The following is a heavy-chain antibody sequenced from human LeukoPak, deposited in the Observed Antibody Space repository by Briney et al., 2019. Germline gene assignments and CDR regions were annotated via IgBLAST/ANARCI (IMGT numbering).Heavy chain of an antibody. CDR2: CGTDGDT. D-gene: IGHD6-13*01. Sequence: GGSLRLSCAASGFTFSTSALNWARQAPGKGLEWVSACGTDGDTYYADSVKGRFTISRDNSRHTLYLQMTGLRAEDTAVYYCAKKTPGTYPFDSWGQGTLVSVSP. V-gene: IGHV3-23*01. CDR3: AKKTPGTYPFDS. J-gene: IGHJ4*02. CDR1: GFTFSTSA.